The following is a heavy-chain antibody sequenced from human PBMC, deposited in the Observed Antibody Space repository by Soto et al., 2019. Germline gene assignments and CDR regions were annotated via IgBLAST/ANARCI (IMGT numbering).Heavy chain of an antibody. Sequence: SETLSLTCAVYGGSFSGYYWSWIRQTPGKGLEWVGEINHSGNTNYNPSLKSRVTISADTSKTQFSLKLTSVTAADRAVYYCARGGSGTYYSFDYWGQGTLVTVSS. CDR2: INHSGNT. V-gene: IGHV4-34*01. CDR1: GGSFSGYY. D-gene: IGHD1-7*01. J-gene: IGHJ4*02. CDR3: ARGGSGTYYSFDY.